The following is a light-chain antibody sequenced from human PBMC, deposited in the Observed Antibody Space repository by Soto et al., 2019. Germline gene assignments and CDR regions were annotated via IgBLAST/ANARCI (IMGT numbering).Light chain of an antibody. CDR2: DAS. CDR1: QSISIY. CDR3: QQYDSSPIT. Sequence: EVVLTQSQATLSLSPGERATLSCLASQSISIYLAWYQQKPGQTPRLLIYDASNRATGTPDRFSGSGSGTDFTLTISRLEPEDFAVYYCQQYDSSPITFGQGTRLEIK. J-gene: IGKJ5*01. V-gene: IGKV3-20*01.